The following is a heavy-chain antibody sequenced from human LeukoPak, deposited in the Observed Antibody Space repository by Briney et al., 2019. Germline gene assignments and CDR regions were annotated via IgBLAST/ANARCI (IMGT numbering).Heavy chain of an antibody. Sequence: ASVKVSCKASGYTFTSYGISWVRQAPGQGLEWMGWISAYNGNTNYAQKLQGRVTITTDTSTSTDYMELRSLRSDDTAVYYCARVLYYDSPYYYYMDVWGKGTTVTVSS. CDR3: ARVLYYDSPYYYYMDV. CDR1: GYTFTSYG. CDR2: ISAYNGNT. D-gene: IGHD3-22*01. J-gene: IGHJ6*03. V-gene: IGHV1-18*01.